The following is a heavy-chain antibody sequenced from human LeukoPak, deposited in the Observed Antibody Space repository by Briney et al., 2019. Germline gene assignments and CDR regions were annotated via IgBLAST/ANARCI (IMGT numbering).Heavy chain of an antibody. V-gene: IGHV4-4*09. J-gene: IGHJ4*02. D-gene: IGHD1-26*01. Sequence: PSETLSPTCTVSNGSISSYHWSWVRQPPGKGLEWIGYILTSGTTNYNPSLKSRLTISVDTSKNQFTLKLSSVTAADTAVYYCARLRVSGSYLYYFDYWGQGTLVTVSS. CDR1: NGSISSYH. CDR2: ILTSGTT. CDR3: ARLRVSGSYLYYFDY.